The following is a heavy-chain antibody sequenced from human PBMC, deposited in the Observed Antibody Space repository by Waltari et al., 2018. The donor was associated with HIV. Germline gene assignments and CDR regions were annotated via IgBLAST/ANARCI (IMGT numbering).Heavy chain of an antibody. D-gene: IGHD2-2*01. CDR2: INHSGST. CDR1: GGSFSDSY. Sequence: QVQLQQWGAGLLKPSETLSLTCAVYGGSFSDSYWTWIRQPPGKGLEWIGEINHSGSTNYKPPLKSRVTISVDTSKNQFSLKLSSVTAADTAVYYCARRGFRFCSSTTCLDYWGQGTLVTVSS. V-gene: IGHV4-34*01. J-gene: IGHJ4*02. CDR3: ARRGFRFCSSTTCLDY.